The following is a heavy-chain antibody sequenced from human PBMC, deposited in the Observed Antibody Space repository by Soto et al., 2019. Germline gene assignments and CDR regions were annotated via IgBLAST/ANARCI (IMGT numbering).Heavy chain of an antibody. CDR3: ARSFGWYAIDY. Sequence: QVLLQESGPGLVQPSGTLPLSCAVSGGSISSSHFWGWVRQPPGKGLEWVGDISHSGSVNYNPSLKSRVTISIDKSNNQFSLKLNSVTAADTAVYYCARSFGWYAIDYWGQGTLVIVSS. D-gene: IGHD6-19*01. CDR2: ISHSGSV. CDR1: GGSISSSHF. V-gene: IGHV4-4*02. J-gene: IGHJ4*02.